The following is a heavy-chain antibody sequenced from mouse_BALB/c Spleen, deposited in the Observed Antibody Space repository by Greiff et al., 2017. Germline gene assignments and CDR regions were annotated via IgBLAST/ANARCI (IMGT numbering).Heavy chain of an antibody. J-gene: IGHJ4*01. CDR3: ARDFFPLPYGNPLYYAMDD. CDR1: GFTFTDYY. V-gene: IGHV7-3*02. CDR2: IRNKANGYTT. D-gene: IGHD2-1*01. Sequence: EVKLQESGGGLVQPGGSLRLSCATSGFTFTDYYMSWVRQPPGKALEWLGFIRNKANGYTTEYSASVKGRFTISRDNSQSILYLQMNTLRAEDSATYYCARDFFPLPYGNPLYYAMDDWGQGTSVTVSS.